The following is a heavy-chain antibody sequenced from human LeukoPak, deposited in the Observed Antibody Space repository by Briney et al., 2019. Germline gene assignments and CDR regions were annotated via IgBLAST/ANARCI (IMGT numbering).Heavy chain of an antibody. CDR2: VGTAGEP. CDR1: GFTFSSDD. D-gene: IGHD3-10*01. V-gene: IGHV3-13*05. Sequence: GGSLRLSCAASGFTFSSDDMHWVRQITGKGLEWVSGVGTAGEPYYAGSVKGRFTISRDNAKRSLYLQMNSLRAGDTAVYYCARGFVQKEVRGVRQYHSYGMDVWGQGTTVTVSS. CDR3: ARGFVQKEVRGVRQYHSYGMDV. J-gene: IGHJ6*02.